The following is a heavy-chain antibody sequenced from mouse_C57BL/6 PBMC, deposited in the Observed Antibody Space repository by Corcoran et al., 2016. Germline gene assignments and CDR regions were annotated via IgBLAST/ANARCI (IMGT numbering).Heavy chain of an antibody. CDR1: GYTFTTYG. Sequence: QIQLVQSGPELKKPGETVKISCKASGYTFTTYGMSWVKQAPGKGLKWMGWINTYSGVPTYADDFKGRFAFSLETSASTAYLQINNLKNEDTATYFCARRTLYYGSSYWYFDVWGTGTTVTVSS. J-gene: IGHJ1*03. D-gene: IGHD1-1*01. V-gene: IGHV9-3*01. CDR2: INTYSGVP. CDR3: ARRTLYYGSSYWYFDV.